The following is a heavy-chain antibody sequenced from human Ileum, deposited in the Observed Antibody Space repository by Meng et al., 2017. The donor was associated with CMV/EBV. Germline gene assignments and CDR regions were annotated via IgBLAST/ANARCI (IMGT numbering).Heavy chain of an antibody. V-gene: IGHV3-7*01. CDR2: IKQDGSEK. CDR3: VRGGGWSS. CDR1: GFTFSSYW. Sequence: GESLKISCAASGFTFSSYWMSWVRQAPGKGLEWLANIKQDGSEKNYVDSVKGRFTISRDNAKNSLYVQMNSLRAEDSAVYYCVRGGGWSSWGQGTLVTVSS. D-gene: IGHD6-19*01. J-gene: IGHJ5*02.